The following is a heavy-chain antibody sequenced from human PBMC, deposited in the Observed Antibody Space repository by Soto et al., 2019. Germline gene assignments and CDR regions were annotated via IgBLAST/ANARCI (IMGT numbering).Heavy chain of an antibody. CDR2: ISGISTTI. V-gene: IGHV3-48*02. Sequence: GGSLRLSCAASGFTFSSYSMIWVRQAPGKGLEWVSYISGISTTIYYADSVKGRFTISRDNAKNSLYLQMDSLRDEDTAVYYCARTRTSSIAVAGYAFEIWGQGTLVTVS. CDR3: ARTRTSSIAVAGYAFEI. CDR1: GFTFSSYS. J-gene: IGHJ3*02. D-gene: IGHD6-19*01.